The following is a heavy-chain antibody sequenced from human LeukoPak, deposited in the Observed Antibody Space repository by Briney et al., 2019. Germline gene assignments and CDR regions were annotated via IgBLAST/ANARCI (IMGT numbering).Heavy chain of an antibody. Sequence: PGGSLRLSCAASGFNFREYWMSWVRLAPGKGLEWVANIKEHDYGTEINYVDSVKGRFTISRDNAENSLYLQMNSLTAEDTAVYYCAREWVIGPKSAFDIWGQGTMVTVSS. J-gene: IGHJ3*02. CDR3: AREWVIGPKSAFDI. D-gene: IGHD3-16*02. V-gene: IGHV3-7*01. CDR1: GFNFREYW. CDR2: IKEHDYGTEI.